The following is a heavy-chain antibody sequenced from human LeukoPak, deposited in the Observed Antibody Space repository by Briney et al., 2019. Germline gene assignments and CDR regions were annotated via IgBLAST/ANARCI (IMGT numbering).Heavy chain of an antibody. V-gene: IGHV5-51*01. Sequence: NRGGSLEISCQGSGSSFTSYWIGWARQLPGKGLDGMGIIYPGDSDTRYSPGFQGQVTISADKSISTAYLQWSSLKASDTAMYYCARVSGYCSGGSCYSLDYWGQGTLVTVSS. CDR1: GSSFTSYW. D-gene: IGHD2-15*01. J-gene: IGHJ4*02. CDR3: ARVSGYCSGGSCYSLDY. CDR2: IYPGDSDT.